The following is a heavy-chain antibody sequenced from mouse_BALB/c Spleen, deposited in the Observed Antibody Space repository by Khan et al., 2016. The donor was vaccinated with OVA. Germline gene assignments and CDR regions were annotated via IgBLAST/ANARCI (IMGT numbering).Heavy chain of an antibody. CDR2: INPSSGYT. D-gene: IGHD3-1*01. Sequence: QVQLQQSGAELVKPGASVKMSCKASGYTFTSYTMHWVKQRPGQGLEWIGYINPSSGYTKYNQKFKDKATLTADKSSSTAYMQLSSLTSEDSAVYYCARKSTTASYWGQGTTLTVSS. CDR1: GYTFTSYT. V-gene: IGHV1-4*01. J-gene: IGHJ2*01. CDR3: ARKSTTASY.